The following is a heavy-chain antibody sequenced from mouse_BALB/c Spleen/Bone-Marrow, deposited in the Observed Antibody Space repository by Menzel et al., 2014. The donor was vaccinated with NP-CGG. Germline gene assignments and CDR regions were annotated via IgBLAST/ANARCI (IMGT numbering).Heavy chain of an antibody. CDR1: GFTFSSYA. Sequence: VQLKESGGGLVKPGGSLKLSCAASGFTFSSYAMSWVRQTPEKRLEWVASISSSGSTYYPDSVKGRFTISRDNARNILYLQMSSLRSEDTAMYYCARGGFRGLDYWGQGTTLTVSS. CDR2: ISSSGST. V-gene: IGHV5-6-5*01. J-gene: IGHJ2*01. CDR3: ARGGFRGLDY.